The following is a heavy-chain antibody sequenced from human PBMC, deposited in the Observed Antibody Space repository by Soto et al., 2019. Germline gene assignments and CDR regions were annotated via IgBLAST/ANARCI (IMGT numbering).Heavy chain of an antibody. D-gene: IGHD5-12*01. CDR2: VYYSGNT. Sequence: QLQLQESDPGLVKPSETLSLTCTGSGGSISSSSYYWAWIRQPPGKGLEWIGSVYYSGNTYYGPSLKSRVTLSVDTSKHQFSLKRSSVTASDTAVYHCARHPDSGWLGYWGQGILVTVSS. CDR1: GGSISSSSYY. CDR3: ARHPDSGWLGY. J-gene: IGHJ4*02. V-gene: IGHV4-39*01.